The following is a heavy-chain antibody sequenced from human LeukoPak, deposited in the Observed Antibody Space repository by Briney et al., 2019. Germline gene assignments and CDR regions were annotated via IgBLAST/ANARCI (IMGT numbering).Heavy chain of an antibody. Sequence: GGALRLSCAASGFTFSSSAMSWVRQAPGKGLEWGSIISSGGATTYYADGVKGRFTISRDTSNTLFLQMNSLRGEDTAVYYCAKGGNNWSHFGYWGQGTLVTVSS. D-gene: IGHD1-1*01. CDR1: GFTFSSSA. V-gene: IGHV3-23*01. J-gene: IGHJ4*02. CDR2: ISSGGATT. CDR3: AKGGNNWSHFGY.